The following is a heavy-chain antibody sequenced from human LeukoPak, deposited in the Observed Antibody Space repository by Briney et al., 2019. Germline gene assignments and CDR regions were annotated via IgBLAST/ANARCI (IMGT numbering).Heavy chain of an antibody. CDR3: ARRYSSIWFFDY. V-gene: IGHV1-8*01. J-gene: IGHJ4*02. Sequence: ASVKVSCKASGYTFTSYDINWVRRATGQGLEWMGWMNPNSGNTGYAQKFQGRVTMTRNTSISTAYMELSSLRSEDTAVYYCARRYSSIWFFDYWGQGTLVTVSS. CDR1: GYTFTSYD. D-gene: IGHD6-13*01. CDR2: MNPNSGNT.